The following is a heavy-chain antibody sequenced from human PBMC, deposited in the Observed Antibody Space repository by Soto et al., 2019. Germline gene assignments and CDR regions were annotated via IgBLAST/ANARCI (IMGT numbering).Heavy chain of an antibody. V-gene: IGHV4-59*08. CDR1: GGSISSYY. D-gene: IGHD3-10*01. J-gene: IGHJ4*02. CDR3: ARLGPYYYGSGSSGSDSDFDY. CDR2: IYYSGST. Sequence: PSETLSLTCTVSGGSISSYYWSWIRQPPGKGLEWIGYIYYSGSTNYNPSLKSRVTISVDTSKNQFSLKLSSVTAADTAVYYCARLGPYYYGSGSSGSDSDFDYWGQGTLVTVSS.